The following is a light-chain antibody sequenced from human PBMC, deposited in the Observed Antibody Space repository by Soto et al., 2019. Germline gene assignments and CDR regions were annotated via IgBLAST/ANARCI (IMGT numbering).Light chain of an antibody. CDR1: QRISTW. J-gene: IGKJ1*01. V-gene: IGKV1-5*01. CDR2: DAS. CDR3: QQYYTYSWT. Sequence: DIQMTQSPSTLSASVGDRVTITCRASQRISTWLAWYQQKPGKAPKLLIYDASSLESGVPSRFSGSGSGTEFTLTISSLQPDDFATYYCQQYYTYSWTFGQGTKVEF.